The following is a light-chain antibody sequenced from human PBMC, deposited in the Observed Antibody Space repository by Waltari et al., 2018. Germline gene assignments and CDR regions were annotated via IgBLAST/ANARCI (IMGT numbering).Light chain of an antibody. CDR1: QSISSY. CDR2: AAS. Sequence: DIQMTQSPSSLSASAGERVTITCRASQSISSYLNWYQQKPGKAPKFLIFAASSLQSGVPSRFSGSGSGTDFTLTISSVQPEDFATYFCQQSYSSPYTFGQGTKVEIK. V-gene: IGKV1-39*01. CDR3: QQSYSSPYT. J-gene: IGKJ2*01.